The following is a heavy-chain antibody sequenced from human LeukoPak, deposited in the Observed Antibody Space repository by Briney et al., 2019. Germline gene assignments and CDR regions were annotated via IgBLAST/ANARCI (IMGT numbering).Heavy chain of an antibody. J-gene: IGHJ3*02. Sequence: ASVKVSCKASGYTFTGYYMHWVRQAPGQGLEWMGWINPNSGGTNYAQKFQGRVTMTRDTSISTAYMELSSLRSEDTAVYYCARPVFSNEGYDYGDSDAFDIWGQGTMVTVSS. D-gene: IGHD4-17*01. CDR3: ARPVFSNEGYDYGDSDAFDI. CDR1: GYTFTGYY. CDR2: INPNSGGT. V-gene: IGHV1-2*02.